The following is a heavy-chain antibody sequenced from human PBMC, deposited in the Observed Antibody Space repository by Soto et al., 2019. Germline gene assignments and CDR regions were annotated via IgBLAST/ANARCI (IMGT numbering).Heavy chain of an antibody. D-gene: IGHD3-10*01. Sequence: QVQLMQSGAEVKRPGSSVKVSCKASGDTFNFYSINWVRQAPGLGLEWMGRVNPIVRMSNYAQEFQGRVTMTADKSTSTAYMELSSLRSEDTAIYYCASSYGSGYRAFDYWGQGALVTVSS. CDR1: GDTFNFYS. V-gene: IGHV1-69*02. J-gene: IGHJ4*02. CDR2: VNPIVRMS. CDR3: ASSYGSGYRAFDY.